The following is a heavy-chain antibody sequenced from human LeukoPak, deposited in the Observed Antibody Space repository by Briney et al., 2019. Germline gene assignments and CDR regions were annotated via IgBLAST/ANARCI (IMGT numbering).Heavy chain of an antibody. CDR1: GFTFSSYS. D-gene: IGHD1-26*01. Sequence: GGSLRLSCAASGFTFSSYSMNWVRQAPGKGLEWVAVISYDGSNKYYADSVKGRFTISRDNSKNTLYLQMNSLRAEDTAVYYCARGLVGGHHFVYWGQGTLVTVSS. J-gene: IGHJ4*02. CDR3: ARGLVGGHHFVY. V-gene: IGHV3-30*03. CDR2: ISYDGSNK.